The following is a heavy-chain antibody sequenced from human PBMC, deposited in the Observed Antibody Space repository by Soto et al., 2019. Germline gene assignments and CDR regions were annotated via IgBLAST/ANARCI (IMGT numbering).Heavy chain of an antibody. CDR2: VHHTGST. J-gene: IGHJ4*02. D-gene: IGHD7-27*01. Sequence: SETLSLTCNVSGGSFSSYYWSWIRQPQGKRLEWIGYVHHTGSTNYNPSLKSRLSISLDTSKKQFSLTLTSVTAADSAVYYCARHPGASFDYWGQGTRVTVSS. CDR3: ARHPGASFDY. V-gene: IGHV4-59*01. CDR1: GGSFSSYY.